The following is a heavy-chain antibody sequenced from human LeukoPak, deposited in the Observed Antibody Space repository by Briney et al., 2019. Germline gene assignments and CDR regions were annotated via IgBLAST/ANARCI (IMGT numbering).Heavy chain of an antibody. CDR3: AHRRVSNWNYVQAFDI. J-gene: IGHJ3*02. CDR1: GFSLSTSGVG. CDR2: IYWDDDK. V-gene: IGHV2-5*02. D-gene: IGHD1-7*01. Sequence: SGPTLVNPTQTLTLTCTFSGFSLSTSGVGVGWIRQPPGKALEWLALIYWDDDKRYSPSLKSRLTITKDTSKNQVVLTMTNMDPVDTATYYCAHRRVSNWNYVQAFDIWGQGTMVTVSS.